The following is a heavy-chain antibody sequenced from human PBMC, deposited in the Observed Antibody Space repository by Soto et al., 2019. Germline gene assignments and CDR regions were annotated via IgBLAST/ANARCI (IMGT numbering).Heavy chain of an antibody. CDR2: INHVGNT. CDR1: DGSFSGYY. D-gene: IGHD2-15*01. J-gene: IGHJ5*02. Sequence: QEQLQMWGAGLLKPSETLSLTCSVADGSFSGYYWSWIRQPPGKVLEWIGDINHVGNTNYNPSLKRRVTLSVDTTKKQFSRSLRSVTAADTAVYYCASGIRGVEASGAVAWFDPWGSGNLVTGAS. V-gene: IGHV4-34*01. CDR3: ASGIRGVEASGAVAWFDP.